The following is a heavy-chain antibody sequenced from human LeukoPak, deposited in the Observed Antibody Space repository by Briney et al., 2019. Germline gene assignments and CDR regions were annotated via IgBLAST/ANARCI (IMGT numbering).Heavy chain of an antibody. CDR2: IKQDGSEK. D-gene: IGHD6-13*01. J-gene: IGHJ4*02. CDR1: GFTFSTYW. V-gene: IGHV3-7*01. Sequence: GGSLRLSCAASGFTFSTYWMSWVRQAPGKGLEWVANIKQDGSEKYYVDSVKGRFTISRDNAKNSLYLQMKSLRGEDTAMYYCARDSAGNDYWGQGTLVTVSS. CDR3: ARDSAGNDY.